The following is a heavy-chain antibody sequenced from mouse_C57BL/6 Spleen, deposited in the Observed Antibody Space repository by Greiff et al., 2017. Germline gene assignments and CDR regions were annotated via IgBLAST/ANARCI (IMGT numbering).Heavy chain of an antibody. Sequence: DVHLVESGGGLVKPGGSLKLSCAASGFTFSDYGMHWVRQAPEKGLEWVAYISSGSSTIYYADTVKGRFTISRDNAKNTLFLQMTSLRSEDAAMYYCARGDGNYPRYFDGWGTGTTVTVSS. V-gene: IGHV5-17*01. CDR2: ISSGSSTI. D-gene: IGHD2-1*01. CDR3: ARGDGNYPRYFDG. J-gene: IGHJ1*03. CDR1: GFTFSDYG.